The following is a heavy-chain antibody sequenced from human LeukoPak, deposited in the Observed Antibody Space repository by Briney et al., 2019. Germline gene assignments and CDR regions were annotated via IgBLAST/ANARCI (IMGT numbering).Heavy chain of an antibody. CDR3: ARGAPGSYCSGGSCPYFDY. J-gene: IGHJ4*02. CDR2: ISSSSSYI. Sequence: NAGGSLRLSCAASGFTFSSYSMNWVRQAPGKGLEWVSSISSSSSYIYYADSVKGRFTISRDNAKNSLYLQMNSLRAEDTAVYYCARGAPGSYCSGGSCPYFDYWGQGTLVSVSS. D-gene: IGHD2-15*01. CDR1: GFTFSSYS. V-gene: IGHV3-21*04.